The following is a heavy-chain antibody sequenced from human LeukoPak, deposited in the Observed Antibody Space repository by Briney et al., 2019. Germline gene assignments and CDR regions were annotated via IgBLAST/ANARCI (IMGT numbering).Heavy chain of an antibody. Sequence: SETLSLTCTVSDDSITMYYWTWIRQPPGKGLEWIGSIYYSGSTYDNPSLKSRVTTSVDTSKNQFFLKLSSVTAADTAVYYCARDINLYCSGGSCYSLWFDPWGQGTLVTVSS. V-gene: IGHV4-59*12. CDR2: IYYSGST. J-gene: IGHJ5*02. CDR1: DDSITMYY. CDR3: ARDINLYCSGGSCYSLWFDP. D-gene: IGHD2-15*01.